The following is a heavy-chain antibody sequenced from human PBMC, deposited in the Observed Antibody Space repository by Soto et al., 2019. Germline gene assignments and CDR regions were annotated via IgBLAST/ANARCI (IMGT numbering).Heavy chain of an antibody. CDR2: IIPYYKTL. CDR1: EGTFNSYA. D-gene: IGHD6-13*01. V-gene: IGHV1-69*01. CDR3: ACGASRWYPDFFDS. J-gene: IGHJ4*02. Sequence: QAQVVQSGAEVRKPGSSVKLSCKASEGTFNSYAIAWVRQAPGQGLEWMGGIIPYYKTLNYAQKFQDRVTITADDSTNTVYMELSSLRSDDTAVYFCACGASRWYPDFFDSWAQGTLVTVSS.